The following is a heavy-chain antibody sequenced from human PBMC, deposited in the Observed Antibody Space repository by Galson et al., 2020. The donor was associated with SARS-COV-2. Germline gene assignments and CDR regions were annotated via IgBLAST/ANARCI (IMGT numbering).Heavy chain of an antibody. Sequence: TGGSLRLSCVGSGFTFSEHALHWVRQAPGKGLEYVSSVSHTGGRTFYANSVKGRFTISRDNSKNTLYLQMGSLRADDMAVYYCARGVDIQRTYYYYYGMDVWGQGTTVTVSS. J-gene: IGHJ6*02. V-gene: IGHV3-64*01. CDR2: VSHTGGRT. CDR3: ARGVDIQRTYYYYYGMDV. CDR1: GFTFSEHA. D-gene: IGHD5-18*01.